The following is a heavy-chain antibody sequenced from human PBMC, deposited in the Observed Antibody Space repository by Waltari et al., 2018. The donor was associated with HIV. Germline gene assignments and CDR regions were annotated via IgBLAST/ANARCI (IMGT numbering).Heavy chain of an antibody. J-gene: IGHJ1*01. Sequence: QVQLQQWGAGLLNASETLSLTCAVYGGSFSGYHWTRIRQSPGTGLEWIGEINDSGTTSYNPSLKSRVTLSVDTSKRQFFLNLTSVTAADTAVYFCAREEVIRGYRYGNVVPVREFYCQHWGQGTLVTVSS. CDR1: GGSFSGYH. D-gene: IGHD5-18*01. V-gene: IGHV4-34*01. CDR2: INDSGTT. CDR3: AREEVIRGYRYGNVVPVREFYCQH.